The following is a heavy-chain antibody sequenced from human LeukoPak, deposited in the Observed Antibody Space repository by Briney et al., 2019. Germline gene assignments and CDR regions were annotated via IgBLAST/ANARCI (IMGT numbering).Heavy chain of an antibody. CDR3: ARGAHVLDI. V-gene: IGHV3-74*01. D-gene: IGHD1-26*01. J-gene: IGHJ3*02. CDR1: GFTLNSYW. CDR2: INSDESST. Sequence: PGGSLRLSCAASGFTLNSYWMHWVRQDPGKGLVWVSRINSDESSTTYVDSVKGRFTISRDNAKNTLYLQMDSLRVEDTAVYFCARGAHVLDIWGQGTMVTVSS.